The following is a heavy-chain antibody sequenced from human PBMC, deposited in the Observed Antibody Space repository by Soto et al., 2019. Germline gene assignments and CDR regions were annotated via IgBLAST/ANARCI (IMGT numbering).Heavy chain of an antibody. V-gene: IGHV5-10-1*01. CDR1: GYSLTNIW. CDR2: IDPGDTYA. CDR3: ARIYCTTTTCDSWFDP. D-gene: IGHD2-2*01. J-gene: IGHJ5*02. Sequence: GECRKISCKGSGYSLTNIWISWVRQMPGKGLEWMGRIDPGDTYATYSPAFQGHVTISADKATSTAYLQWSSLKASDTAMYFCARIYCTTTTCDSWFDPWGQGTLVTVSS.